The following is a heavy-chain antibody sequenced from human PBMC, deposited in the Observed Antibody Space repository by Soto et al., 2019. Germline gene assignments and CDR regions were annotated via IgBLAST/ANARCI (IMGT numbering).Heavy chain of an antibody. CDR3: ARIRGAAGTWRTYYYYYYYMDV. V-gene: IGHV2-26*01. CDR1: GFSLSNARMG. J-gene: IGHJ6*03. D-gene: IGHD6-19*01. CDR2: IFSNDEK. Sequence: GSGPTLVNPTETLTLTCTVSGFSLSNARMGVSWIRQPPGKALEWLAHIFSNDEKSYSTSLKSRLTISKDTSKSQVVLTMTNMDPVDTATYYCARIRGAAGTWRTYYYYYYYMDVWGKGTTVTVSS.